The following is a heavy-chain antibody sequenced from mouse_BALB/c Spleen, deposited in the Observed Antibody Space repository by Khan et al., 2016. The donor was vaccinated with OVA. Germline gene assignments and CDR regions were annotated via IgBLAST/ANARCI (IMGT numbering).Heavy chain of an antibody. CDR1: GYSITSDYA. J-gene: IGHJ4*01. D-gene: IGHD2-14*01. CDR2: ISSTGGT. Sequence: EVQLVESGPGLVKPSQSLSLTCTVTGYSITSDYAWNWLRQFPGNKLEWMGYISSTGGTCYKPSLKSRISITRDTSKNQFFLQLKSVTAEDTATYYCARSLYYSYGYALDCWGRGTLVTVSS. V-gene: IGHV3-2*02. CDR3: ARSLYYSYGYALDC.